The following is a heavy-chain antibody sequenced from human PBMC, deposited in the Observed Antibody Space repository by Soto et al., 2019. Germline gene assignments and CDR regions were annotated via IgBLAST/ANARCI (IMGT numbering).Heavy chain of an antibody. J-gene: IGHJ4*02. D-gene: IGHD6-13*01. Sequence: EVQLLESGGGLVQPGGSLRLSCAASGFTFSSYAMSWVRQAPGKGMEWVSAISGSGGSTYYADSVKGRFTISRENSKNTQYLQMNSLRAEDTAVYYCAKDGSWYYFDYWGQGTLVTVSS. V-gene: IGHV3-23*01. CDR3: AKDGSWYYFDY. CDR1: GFTFSSYA. CDR2: ISGSGGST.